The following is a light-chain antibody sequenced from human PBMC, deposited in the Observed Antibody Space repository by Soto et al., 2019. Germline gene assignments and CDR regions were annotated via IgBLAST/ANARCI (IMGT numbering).Light chain of an antibody. J-gene: IGLJ2*01. CDR2: EQS. Sequence: SYELTQPPSVSVAPRQTARIAREGNSIRSNSVHWYHQKPGQAPVLLVFEQSDRPSGIAERFSASKSGNTATLTISRVEAGDEADYYCQVWDSSRHVRFGGGTKVTVL. V-gene: IGLV3-21*02. CDR3: QVWDSSRHVR. CDR1: SIRSNS.